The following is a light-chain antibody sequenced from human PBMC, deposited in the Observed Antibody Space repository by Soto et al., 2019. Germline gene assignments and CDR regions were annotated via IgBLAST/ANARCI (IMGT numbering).Light chain of an antibody. CDR3: QQDGSSPPYT. J-gene: IGKJ2*01. CDR2: GAS. CDR1: QSVSSSY. V-gene: IGKV3-20*01. Sequence: EIVLTQSPGTLSLSPGERATLSCRASQSVSSSYLAWYQQKPGQAPRLLIYGASSRATGIADRFSGSGSGTDVTLTISRLEPEDFAVYYWQQDGSSPPYTFGQGTKLEIK.